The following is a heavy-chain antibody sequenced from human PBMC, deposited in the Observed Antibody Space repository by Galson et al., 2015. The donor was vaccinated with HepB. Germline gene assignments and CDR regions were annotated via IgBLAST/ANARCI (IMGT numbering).Heavy chain of an antibody. V-gene: IGHV3-23*01. J-gene: IGHJ6*02. CDR2: ISGSGGST. D-gene: IGHD3-10*01. CDR1: GFTFSSYA. CDR3: AKDLESVALWFGEPPNYGMDV. Sequence: SLRLSCAASGFTFSSYAMSWVRQAPGKGLEWVSAISGSGGSTYYADSVKGRFTISRDNSKNTLYLQMNSLRAEDTAVYYCAKDLESVALWFGEPPNYGMDVWGQGTTVTVSS.